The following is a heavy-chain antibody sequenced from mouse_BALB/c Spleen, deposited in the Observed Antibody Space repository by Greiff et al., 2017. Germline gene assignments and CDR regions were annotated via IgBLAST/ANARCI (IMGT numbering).Heavy chain of an antibody. J-gene: IGHJ4*01. V-gene: IGHV1-20*02. CDR1: GYSFTGYF. Sequence: VQLQQSGPELVKPGASVKISCKASGYSFTGYFMNWVMQSHGKSLEWIGRINPYNGDTFYNQKFKGKATLTVDKSSSTAHMELRSLASEDSAVYYCARDYGQAMDDWGQGTSVTVSS. CDR3: ARDYGQAMDD. CDR2: INPYNGDT. D-gene: IGHD1-1*01.